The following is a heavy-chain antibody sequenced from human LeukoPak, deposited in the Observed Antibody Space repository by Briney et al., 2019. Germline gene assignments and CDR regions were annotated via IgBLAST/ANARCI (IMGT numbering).Heavy chain of an antibody. J-gene: IGHJ4*02. D-gene: IGHD6-13*01. CDR3: AKRVAAPGRTYYFDH. CDR2: IGTGIVDT. Sequence: GGSLRLSCAASGFTFSSHAMSWVRQAPGKGLEWVSVIGTGIVDTYYAGSVKGRFTISRDNSKNTVYLQLNSLRAEDTAVYYCAKRVAAPGRTYYFDHWGQGTLVIVSS. CDR1: GFTFSSHA. V-gene: IGHV3-23*01.